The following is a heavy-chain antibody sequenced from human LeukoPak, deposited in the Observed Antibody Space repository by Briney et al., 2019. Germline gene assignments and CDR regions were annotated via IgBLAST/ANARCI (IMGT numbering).Heavy chain of an antibody. CDR3: ARLTVTEYFDY. V-gene: IGHV4-30-4*08. D-gene: IGHD4-17*01. J-gene: IGHJ4*02. CDR1: GGSISSGDYY. Sequence: PSQTLSLTCTVSGGSISSGDYYWRWIRQPPGKGLEWIGYIYYSGSTYYNPSLKSRVIISVDTSKNQFSLKLSCVTAADTAVYYCARLTVTEYFDYWGQGTLVTVSS. CDR2: IYYSGST.